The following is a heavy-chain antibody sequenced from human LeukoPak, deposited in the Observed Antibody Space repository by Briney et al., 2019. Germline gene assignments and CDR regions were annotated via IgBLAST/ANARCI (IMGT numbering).Heavy chain of an antibody. D-gene: IGHD3-22*01. Sequence: GGSLRLSCAASGFTSGIYAMSWVRQAPGKGLEWVSAFSGGGDSFYADSVKGRFTISRDTSNKILYLRMSSLRAEDAAVYYCAKEVDRHFDLKYWGQGALVTVSS. CDR2: FSGGGDS. V-gene: IGHV3-23*01. J-gene: IGHJ4*02. CDR3: AKEVDRHFDLKY. CDR1: GFTSGIYA.